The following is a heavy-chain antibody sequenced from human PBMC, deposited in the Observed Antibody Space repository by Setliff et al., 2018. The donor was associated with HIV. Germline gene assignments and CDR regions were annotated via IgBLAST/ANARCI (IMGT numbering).Heavy chain of an antibody. D-gene: IGHD3-10*01. Sequence: SVKVSCKASGGTFGASGINWVRQAPGQGFEWVGTIILAFNVIKYAQKFQGRVTITADESARTAFMEMRSLRSDDTAIYYCASGIRGLIRTDYYYEMEVWGKGTTVTVSS. J-gene: IGHJ6*04. CDR1: GGTFGASG. V-gene: IGHV1-69*13. CDR2: IILAFNVI. CDR3: ASGIRGLIRTDYYYEMEV.